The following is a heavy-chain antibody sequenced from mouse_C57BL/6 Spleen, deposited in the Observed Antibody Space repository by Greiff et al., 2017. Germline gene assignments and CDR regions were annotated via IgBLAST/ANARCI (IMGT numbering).Heavy chain of an antibody. D-gene: IGHD2-4*01. Sequence: VQLQQSGAELVRPGASVKLSCTASGFNIKDDYMHWVKQRPEQGLEWIGGIDPENGDTEYASKFQGKATITADTSSNTAYLQLSSLTSEDTAVYYCTTYYDYDNYAMDYWGQGTSVTVSS. CDR1: GFNIKDDY. CDR2: IDPENGDT. CDR3: TTYYDYDNYAMDY. V-gene: IGHV14-4*01. J-gene: IGHJ4*01.